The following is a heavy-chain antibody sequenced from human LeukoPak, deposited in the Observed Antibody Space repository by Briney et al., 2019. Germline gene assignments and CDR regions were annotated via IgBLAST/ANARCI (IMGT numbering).Heavy chain of an antibody. V-gene: IGHV5-51*01. Sequence: GESLKISFKGSGYSFTSYWIGWVRQMPGKGLEWMGIIYPGDSDTRYSPSFQGQVTISVGKSINTAYLQWSSLEASDTAMYYCARFARPGKNSRGFDYWGQGTLVTVSS. D-gene: IGHD4-23*01. CDR1: GYSFTSYW. CDR3: ARFARPGKNSRGFDY. J-gene: IGHJ4*02. CDR2: IYPGDSDT.